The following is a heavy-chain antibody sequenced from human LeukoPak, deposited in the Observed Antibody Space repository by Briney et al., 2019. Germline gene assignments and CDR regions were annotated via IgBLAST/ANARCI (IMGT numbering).Heavy chain of an antibody. D-gene: IGHD1-1*01. CDR3: ASSAGTSWQPIY. V-gene: IGHV3-21*01. J-gene: IGHJ4*02. Sequence: GGSLRLSCAASGFTFSSYSMNWVRQAPGKGLEWVSSISSSSSYIYYADSVKGRFTISRDNAKNSLYLQMNSLRAEDTAVYYCASSAGTSWQPIYWGQGTLVTVSS. CDR2: ISSSSSYI. CDR1: GFTFSSYS.